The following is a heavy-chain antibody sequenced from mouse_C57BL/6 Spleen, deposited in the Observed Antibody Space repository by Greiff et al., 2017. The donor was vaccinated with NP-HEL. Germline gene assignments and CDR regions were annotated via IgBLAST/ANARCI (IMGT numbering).Heavy chain of an antibody. Sequence: VQLKESGPGLVKPSQSLSLTCSVTGYSITSGYYWNWIRQFPGNKLEWMGYISYDGSNNYNPSLKNRLSITRDTSKNQFFLKLNSVTTEDTATYYCARVRLYYYGSSYGYFDVWGTGTTVTVSS. CDR2: ISYDGSN. CDR1: GYSITSGYY. J-gene: IGHJ1*03. D-gene: IGHD1-1*01. CDR3: ARVRLYYYGSSYGYFDV. V-gene: IGHV3-6*01.